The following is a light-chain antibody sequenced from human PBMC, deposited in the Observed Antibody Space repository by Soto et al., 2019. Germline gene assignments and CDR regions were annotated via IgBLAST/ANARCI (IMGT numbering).Light chain of an antibody. CDR3: QEYDAAPRIT. J-gene: IGKJ5*01. V-gene: IGKV3D-20*02. Sequence: EIVLTQSPDTLSLSPGDRATLSCRASQSVRSERLAWYQQKPGQAPRLVIFDATNRASGAPERFRGSGSGTDFTLTITRLEPEDFAVYYCQEYDAAPRITFGLGTRLEMK. CDR1: QSVRSER. CDR2: DAT.